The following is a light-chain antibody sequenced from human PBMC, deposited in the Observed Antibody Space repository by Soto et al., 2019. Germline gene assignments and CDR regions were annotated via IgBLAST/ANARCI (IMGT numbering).Light chain of an antibody. V-gene: IGKV3-11*01. Sequence: EIVLTQSPATLSLSPGERATISCRASQSVTSRLARYQQRPGQAPRLLIFDASYRATGVPGRFSGSWSGTDFTLTISSLEPEDFSVYYCQQRYNWPLTFGGGTKVDIK. J-gene: IGKJ4*01. CDR3: QQRYNWPLT. CDR1: QSVTSR. CDR2: DAS.